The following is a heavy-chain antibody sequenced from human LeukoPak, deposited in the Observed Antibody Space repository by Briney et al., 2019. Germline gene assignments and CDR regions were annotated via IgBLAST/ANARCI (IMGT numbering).Heavy chain of an antibody. V-gene: IGHV4-34*01. CDR2: INHSGST. CDR1: GGSFSGYY. CDR3: ARDPIRKYSYASDGGPY. Sequence: SETLSLTCAVHGGSFSGYYWSWIRQPPGKGLEWIGEINHSGSTNYNPSIKSRVTISVDTSKNQFSLKLSSVTAADTAVYYCARDPIRKYSYASDGGPYWGQGTLVTVSS. J-gene: IGHJ4*02. D-gene: IGHD5-18*01.